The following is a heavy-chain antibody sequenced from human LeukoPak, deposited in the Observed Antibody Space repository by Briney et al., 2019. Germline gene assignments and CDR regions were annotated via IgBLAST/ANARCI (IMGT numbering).Heavy chain of an antibody. CDR1: GYTFTTYG. CDR3: ARGPHERSGYPDD. D-gene: IGHD3-22*01. CDR2: ISPYNGNT. V-gene: IGHV1-18*01. Sequence: GASVKVSCKPYGYTFTTYGITWVRQAPGQGLEWRGWISPYNGNTNYAQKFQGRVTMTTDTSTSTAYMELRSLRSDDTAVYYCARGPHERSGYPDDWGQGTLVTVSS. J-gene: IGHJ4*02.